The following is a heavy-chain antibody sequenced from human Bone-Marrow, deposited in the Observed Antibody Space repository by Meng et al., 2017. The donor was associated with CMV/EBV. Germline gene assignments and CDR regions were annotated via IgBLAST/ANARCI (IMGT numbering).Heavy chain of an antibody. Sequence: ASVKVSCKASGYTFTSYDINWVRQATGQGLEWMGWMNPNRGNTGYAQKFQGRVTMTRNTPISTAYMELSSLRSEDTAVYYCARGREGYCSSTSCYTGFDYWGQGTLVTVSS. CDR3: ARGREGYCSSTSCYTGFDY. V-gene: IGHV1-8*01. CDR1: GYTFTSYD. D-gene: IGHD2-2*02. J-gene: IGHJ4*02. CDR2: MNPNRGNT.